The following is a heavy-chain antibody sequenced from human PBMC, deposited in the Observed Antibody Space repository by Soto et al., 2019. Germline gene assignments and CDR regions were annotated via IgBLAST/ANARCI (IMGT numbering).Heavy chain of an antibody. CDR3: ATYYDYVWGSYRPDYFDY. CDR1: GGTFSSYA. J-gene: IGHJ4*02. V-gene: IGHV1-69*01. CDR2: IIPIFGTA. D-gene: IGHD3-16*02. Sequence: QVQLVQSGAEVKKPGSSVKVSCKASGGTFSSYAISWVRQAPGQGLEWMGGIIPIFGTANYAQKFQGRVTITADESTSTAYMELSSLRSEDTAVYYCATYYDYVWGSYRPDYFDYWGQVTLVTVSS.